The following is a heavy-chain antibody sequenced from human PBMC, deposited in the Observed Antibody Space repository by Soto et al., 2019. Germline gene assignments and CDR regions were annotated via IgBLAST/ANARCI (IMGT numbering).Heavy chain of an antibody. J-gene: IGHJ1*01. Sequence: QVQLVQSGAEVKKPGASVKVSCKASGYTFTSYGISWVRQAPGQGLEWMGWISAYNGNTNYAQKLQGRVTMTTDTTTSTAYMELRSLRSDDTAVYYCVTSQYNWNYMYFQHWGQGTLVTVSS. CDR3: VTSQYNWNYMYFQH. CDR1: GYTFTSYG. V-gene: IGHV1-18*01. D-gene: IGHD1-7*01. CDR2: ISAYNGNT.